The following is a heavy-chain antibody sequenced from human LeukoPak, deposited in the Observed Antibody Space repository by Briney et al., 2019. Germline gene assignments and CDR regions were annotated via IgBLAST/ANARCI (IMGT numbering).Heavy chain of an antibody. CDR2: ISSTSSYI. V-gene: IGHV3-21*01. J-gene: IGHJ6*04. D-gene: IGHD3-10*02. CDR1: GFTFSSYS. Sequence: GGSLRLSCVASGFTFSSYSMNWVRQATGKGLEWVSSISSTSSYIYYADSVKGRFTISRDNAKNSLYLQMNSLRAEDTAVYYCAELGITMIGGVWGKGTTVTISS. CDR3: AELGITMIGGV.